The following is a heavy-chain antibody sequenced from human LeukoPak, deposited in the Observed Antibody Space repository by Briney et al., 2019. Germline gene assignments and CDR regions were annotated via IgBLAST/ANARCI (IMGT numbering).Heavy chain of an antibody. J-gene: IGHJ6*03. CDR3: ARQRCSGGSCYYMDV. D-gene: IGHD2-15*01. Sequence: NPSETLSLTCTVSGGSISSSRYYWGWIRQPPGKGLEWIGSIYYSGSTYYNPSLKSRVTISVDTSKNQFSLKLSSVTAADTAVYYCARQRCSGGSCYYMDVWGKGTTVTISS. CDR1: GGSISSSRYY. CDR2: IYYSGST. V-gene: IGHV4-39*01.